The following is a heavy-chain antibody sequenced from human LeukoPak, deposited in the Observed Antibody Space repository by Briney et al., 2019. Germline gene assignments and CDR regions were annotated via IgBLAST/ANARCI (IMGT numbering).Heavy chain of an antibody. CDR2: ISGSGGST. Sequence: GGSLRLSCAASGFTFSSYAMTWVRQAPGKGLEWVSAISGSGGSTYYADSVKGRCTISRDNLKNVLYLQMNSLKVEDTALYYCARGLFLSGYLDAFDIWGQGTVVTVSS. CDR1: GFTFSSYA. CDR3: ARGLFLSGYLDAFDI. V-gene: IGHV3-23*01. D-gene: IGHD3-22*01. J-gene: IGHJ3*02.